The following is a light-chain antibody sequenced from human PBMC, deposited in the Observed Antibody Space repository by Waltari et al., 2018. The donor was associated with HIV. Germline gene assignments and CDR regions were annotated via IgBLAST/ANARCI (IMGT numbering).Light chain of an antibody. Sequence: QSVLTQPPSASGSPGVSITISCVGTNNDIGLFNYVSWYRHLPDIPPQLVLYAVTRRSSCVSSRFSGSKSGNTASLTISGLQTDDEGHYYCSSSSSSGSVLFGGGTKVTV. CDR2: AVT. J-gene: IGLJ3*02. CDR3: SSSSSSGSVL. CDR1: NNDIGLFNY. V-gene: IGLV2-14*01.